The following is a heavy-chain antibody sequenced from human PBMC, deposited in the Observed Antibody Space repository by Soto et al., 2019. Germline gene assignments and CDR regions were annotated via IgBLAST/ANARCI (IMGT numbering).Heavy chain of an antibody. D-gene: IGHD1-26*01. CDR3: SRDKMGATADY. V-gene: IGHV3-74*01. CDR2: INCDGSST. Sequence: EVQLVESGGGLVQPGGSLRLSCAASGFAFSSYWMHWVRQAPGKGLVWVSRINCDGSSTSYADSVKGRFTISRDNAKNTLYLQMNSLRGEDTAVYYCSRDKMGATADYWGQGSLVTVSS. J-gene: IGHJ4*02. CDR1: GFAFSSYW.